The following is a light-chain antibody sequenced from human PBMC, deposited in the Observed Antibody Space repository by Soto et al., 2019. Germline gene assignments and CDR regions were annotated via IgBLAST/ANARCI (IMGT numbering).Light chain of an antibody. J-gene: IGKJ5*01. CDR1: QGISSA. Sequence: AIQLTQSPSSLPASVGDRVTITCRASQGISSALDWYQQKPGKAPKLLIYDASSLEGGVPSRFGGSGPGTDFTLTISTLQPEDFATSYGEPFNSYRITFGQGTRLEIK. V-gene: IGKV1-13*02. CDR2: DAS. CDR3: EPFNSYRIT.